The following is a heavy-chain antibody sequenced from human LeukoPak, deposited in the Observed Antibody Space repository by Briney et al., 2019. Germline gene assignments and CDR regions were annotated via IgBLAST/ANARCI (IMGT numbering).Heavy chain of an antibody. CDR2: IYYSGNT. CDR1: GGSISNSNYY. V-gene: IGHV4-39*01. J-gene: IGHJ4*02. Sequence: PSETLSLTCTVSGGSISNSNYYWGWVRQPPGKGLEWIGTIYYSGNTYYTPPLKSRDTISVDTSKNQFSLRLSSVTAADTAVYFCMRHEEEDGYNAKPFDFWGQGTLVTVSS. CDR3: MRHEEEDGYNAKPFDF. D-gene: IGHD5-24*01.